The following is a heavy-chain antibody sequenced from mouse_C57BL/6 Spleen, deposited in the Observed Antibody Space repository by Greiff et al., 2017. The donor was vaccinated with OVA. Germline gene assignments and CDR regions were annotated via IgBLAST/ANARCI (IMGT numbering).Heavy chain of an antibody. V-gene: IGHV5-17*01. CDR1: GFTFSDYG. D-gene: IGHD2-3*01. Sequence: DVKLVESGGGLVKPGGSLKLSCAASGFTFSDYGMHWVRQAPEKGLEWVAYISSGSSTIYYADTVKGRFIISRDNAKNTLFLQMTSLRSEDTAMYYCASPGGYYPYYYAMDYWGQGTSVTVSS. CDR3: ASPGGYYPYYYAMDY. J-gene: IGHJ4*01. CDR2: ISSGSSTI.